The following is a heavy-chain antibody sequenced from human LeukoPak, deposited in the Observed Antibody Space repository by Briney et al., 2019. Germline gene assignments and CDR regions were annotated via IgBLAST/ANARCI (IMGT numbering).Heavy chain of an antibody. CDR3: AREVIEGWIPDAFDI. CDR1: GGSISSGDYY. CDR2: IYYSGST. J-gene: IGHJ3*02. D-gene: IGHD2-21*01. V-gene: IGHV4-30-4*08. Sequence: SQTLSLTCTVSGGSISSGDYYWSWIRQPPGKGLEWIGYIYYSGSTYYNPSLKSRVTISVDTSKNQFSLRLASVTAADTAVYYCAREVIEGWIPDAFDIWGQGIMVTVSS.